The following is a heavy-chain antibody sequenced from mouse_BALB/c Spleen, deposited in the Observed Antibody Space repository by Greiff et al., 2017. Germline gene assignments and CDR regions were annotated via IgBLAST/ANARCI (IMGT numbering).Heavy chain of an antibody. Sequence: EVQLMESGGGLVQPGGSRKLSCAASGFTFSSFGMHWVRQAPEKGLEWVAYISSGSSTIYYADTVKGRFTISRDNPKNTLFLQMTSLRSEDTAMYYCARKGNDGYYLAMDYWGQGTSVTVSS. CDR3: ARKGNDGYYLAMDY. D-gene: IGHD2-3*01. CDR1: GFTFSSFG. J-gene: IGHJ4*01. V-gene: IGHV5-17*02. CDR2: ISSGSSTI.